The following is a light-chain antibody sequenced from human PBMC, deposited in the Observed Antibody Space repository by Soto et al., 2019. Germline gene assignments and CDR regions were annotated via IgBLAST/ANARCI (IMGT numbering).Light chain of an antibody. J-gene: IGKJ1*01. Sequence: DIQMTQSPSTLSASVGDRVTITCRASQSISSWLAWYQQKPGKAPKLLIYDASSLESGVPSRFSGSGSGTEFTLTISSLQPDDFATYYCQQYNSWWTVGQGTKGEIK. CDR2: DAS. CDR3: QQYNSWWT. V-gene: IGKV1-5*01. CDR1: QSISSW.